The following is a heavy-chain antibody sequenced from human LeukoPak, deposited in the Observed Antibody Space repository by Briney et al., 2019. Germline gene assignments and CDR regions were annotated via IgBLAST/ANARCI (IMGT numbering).Heavy chain of an antibody. J-gene: IGHJ4*02. Sequence: GGSLRLSCAASGFTFSSYGMHWVRQAPGKGLEWVSVIWYDGSNKYHADSVKGRFTISRDNSKNTLYLQMNSLRAEDTAVYYCASLDIVVVPAALSFDYWGQGTLVTVSS. D-gene: IGHD2-2*01. CDR2: IWYDGSNK. CDR1: GFTFSSYG. CDR3: ASLDIVVVPAALSFDY. V-gene: IGHV3-33*01.